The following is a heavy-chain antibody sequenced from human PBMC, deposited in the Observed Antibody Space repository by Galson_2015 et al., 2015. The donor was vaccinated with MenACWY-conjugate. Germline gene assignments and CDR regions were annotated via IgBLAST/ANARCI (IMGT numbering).Heavy chain of an antibody. CDR2: LYYSGST. Sequence: SETLSLTCTVSGGSLSSGSDYWGWIRQPPGKGLEWIGNLYYSGSTYYNPSLQSRVTITEDTSKHQFYLKLILVTAAATAVFYCARRRPRDIGGGFDLWGQGTMVTVSS. D-gene: IGHD2-15*01. V-gene: IGHV4-39*01. CDR1: GGSLSSGSDY. J-gene: IGHJ3*01. CDR3: ARRRPRDIGGGFDL.